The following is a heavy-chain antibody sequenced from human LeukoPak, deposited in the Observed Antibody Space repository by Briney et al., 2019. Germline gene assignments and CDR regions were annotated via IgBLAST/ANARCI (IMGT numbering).Heavy chain of an antibody. CDR3: ARDPVGGSTIFDY. D-gene: IGHD1-26*01. V-gene: IGHV6-1*01. CDR2: TYYRSKWYY. CDR1: GDSVSSNSAA. J-gene: IGHJ4*02. Sequence: SQTLSLTCAISGDSVSSNSAAWNWIRQSPSRGLEWLGRTYYRSKWYYDYAVAVESRISINPDTSKNQFSLQLSSVTPEDTAVYYCARDPVGGSTIFDYWGQGTLVTVSS.